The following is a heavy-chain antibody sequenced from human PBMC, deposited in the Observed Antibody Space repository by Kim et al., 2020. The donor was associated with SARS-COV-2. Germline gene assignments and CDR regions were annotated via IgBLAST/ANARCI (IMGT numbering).Heavy chain of an antibody. J-gene: IGHJ3*02. CDR1: GFTVSSYY. CDR3: ASSWELDAFDI. V-gene: IGHV3-53*01. D-gene: IGHD1-7*01. Sequence: GGSLRLSCAASGFTVSSYYMSWVRQAPGKGLEWVSVIYSGGSTYYADSVKVRFTISRDNSKNTLYLQMNSLRAEDTAVYYCASSWELDAFDIWGQGTMVTVSS. CDR2: IYSGGST.